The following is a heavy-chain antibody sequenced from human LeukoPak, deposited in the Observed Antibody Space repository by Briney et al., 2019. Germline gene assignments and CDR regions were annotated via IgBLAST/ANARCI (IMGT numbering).Heavy chain of an antibody. CDR1: GFAFSSYS. Sequence: GGSLRLSCAASGFAFSSYSMNWVRQAPGKGLEWVLAISGSGGSTYYADSVKGRFTISRDNSKNTLYLQMNSLRAEDTAVYYCAKDQQWLVQGWFDPWGQGTLVTVSS. D-gene: IGHD6-19*01. CDR2: ISGSGGST. V-gene: IGHV3-23*01. J-gene: IGHJ5*02. CDR3: AKDQQWLVQGWFDP.